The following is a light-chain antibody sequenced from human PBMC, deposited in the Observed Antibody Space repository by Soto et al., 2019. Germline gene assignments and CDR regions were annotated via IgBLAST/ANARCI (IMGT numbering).Light chain of an antibody. CDR2: GNS. J-gene: IGLJ2*01. V-gene: IGLV1-40*01. CDR1: SSNIGAGYD. Sequence: QSVLTQPPSVSGAPGQMVTISCTGSSSNIGAGYDVHWYQQLPGTAPKLLIYGNSNRPSGVPDRFSGSKSGTSASLAITGLQAEDEADYYCQSYDSSLSGWEVFGGGTKLTVL. CDR3: QSYDSSLSGWEV.